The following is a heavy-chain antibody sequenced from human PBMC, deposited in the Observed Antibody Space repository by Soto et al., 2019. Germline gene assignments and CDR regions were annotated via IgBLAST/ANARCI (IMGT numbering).Heavy chain of an antibody. Sequence: GGSLRLSCAASGFTFSSYGMHWVRQAPGKGLDWVAVIWYDGSNKYYADSVKGRFTISRDNSKNTLYLQMNSLRAEDTAVYYCARESCAFTGAQYNLFDPRAQRSLVPVS. V-gene: IGHV3-33*01. CDR1: GFTFSSYG. D-gene: IGHD1-26*01. J-gene: IGHJ5*02. CDR2: IWYDGSNK. CDR3: ARESCAFTGAQYNLFDP.